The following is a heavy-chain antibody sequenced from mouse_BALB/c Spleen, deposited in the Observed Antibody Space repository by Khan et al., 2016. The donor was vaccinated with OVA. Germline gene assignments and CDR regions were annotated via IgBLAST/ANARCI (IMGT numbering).Heavy chain of an antibody. D-gene: IGHD1-3*01. CDR2: ISTYYGDA. CDR3: ARGSGNSRFAY. V-gene: IGHV1S137*01. CDR1: GYTFTDFA. J-gene: IGHJ3*01. Sequence: QVRLQQSGAELVRPGVSVKLSCKGSGYTFTDFAMHWVKQSHAKSLEWIGVISTYYGDATYNQKFKGKATMTADKSSSTAYMELARLTSDDSAIYYCARGSGNSRFAYWGQGTLVTVSA.